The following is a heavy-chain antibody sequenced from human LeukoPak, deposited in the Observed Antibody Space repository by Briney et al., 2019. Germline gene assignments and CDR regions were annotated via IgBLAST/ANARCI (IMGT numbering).Heavy chain of an antibody. Sequence: GGSLRLSCAASGFIFSQYSMSWVRQAPGKGLEWVSHIRSSSETFYADSVKGRFTISRDNARNSLYLQMSNLRGEDTAIYYCARDAGNSGYGCDLWGQGTLVTVSS. CDR3: ARDAGNSGYGCDL. J-gene: IGHJ5*02. V-gene: IGHV3-48*01. CDR1: GFIFSQYS. CDR2: IRSSSET. D-gene: IGHD5-12*01.